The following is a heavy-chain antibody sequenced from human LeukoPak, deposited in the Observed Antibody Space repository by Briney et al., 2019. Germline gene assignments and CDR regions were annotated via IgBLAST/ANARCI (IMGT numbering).Heavy chain of an antibody. V-gene: IGHV3-23*01. CDR2: ISGSGGST. CDR1: GFTFSSYA. CDR3: AKDRAQLVNGLLDY. D-gene: IGHD6-13*01. Sequence: QAGGSLRLSCAASGFTFSSYAMSWVRQAPAKGLEWVSAISGSGGSTYYADSVKGRFTISRDNSKNTLYLQMNSLRAEDTAVYYCAKDRAQLVNGLLDYWGQGTLVTVSS. J-gene: IGHJ4*02.